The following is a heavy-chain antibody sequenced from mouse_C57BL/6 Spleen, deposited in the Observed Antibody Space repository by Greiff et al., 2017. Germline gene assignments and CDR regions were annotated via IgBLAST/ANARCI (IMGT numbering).Heavy chain of an antibody. CDR1: GFTFSNYW. J-gene: IGHJ3*01. CDR3: TYYGKKGAY. CDR2: IRLKSDNYAT. V-gene: IGHV6-3*01. D-gene: IGHD2-1*01. Sequence: EVQLQESGGGLVQPGGSMKLSCVASGFTFSNYWMNWVRQSPEKGLEWVAQIRLKSDNYATNYAESVKGRFTISRDDSKSSVYLQMNNLRAEDTGIYYCTYYGKKGAYWGQGTLVTVSA.